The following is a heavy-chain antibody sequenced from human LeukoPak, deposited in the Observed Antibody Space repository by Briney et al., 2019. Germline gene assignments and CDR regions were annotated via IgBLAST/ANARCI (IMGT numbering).Heavy chain of an antibody. V-gene: IGHV1-18*01. CDR1: GGTFTSYA. CDR2: ISAYNGNT. CDR3: AREDGYNSFDY. D-gene: IGHD5-24*01. J-gene: IGHJ4*02. Sequence: ASVKVSCKASGGTFTSYAISWVRQAPGQGLEWMGWISAYNGNTNYAQKLQGRVTMTADTSTSTAYMELRSLRSDDTAVYYCAREDGYNSFDYWGQGTLVTVSS.